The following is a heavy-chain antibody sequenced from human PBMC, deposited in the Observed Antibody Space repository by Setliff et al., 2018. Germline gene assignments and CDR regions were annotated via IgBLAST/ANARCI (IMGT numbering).Heavy chain of an antibody. CDR2: IKQDGSEK. V-gene: IGHV3-7*01. D-gene: IGHD3-3*01. Sequence: HPGGSLRLSCAASGFTFSSYWMSWVRQAPGKGLEWVANIKQDGSEKYYVDSVKGRFTISRDNAKNSLYLQMNSLRAEDTAVYYCARDLKFFGVGPLHIDYWGQGTLVTVS. J-gene: IGHJ4*02. CDR3: ARDLKFFGVGPLHIDY. CDR1: GFTFSSYW.